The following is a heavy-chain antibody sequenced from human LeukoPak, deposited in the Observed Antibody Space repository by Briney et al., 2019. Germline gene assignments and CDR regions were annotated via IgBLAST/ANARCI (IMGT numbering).Heavy chain of an antibody. CDR2: IWYDGSKK. CDR1: GFTFSSYG. CDR3: ARDTYDSSGYSNGIY. D-gene: IGHD3-22*01. V-gene: IGHV3-33*01. Sequence: GGSLRLSCAASGFTFSSYGMHWVRQAPGKGLEWVADIWYDGSKKYYADSVKGRFTISRDNSKNTLYLQMNSLSAEDTAVYYCARDTYDSSGYSNGIYWGQGTLVTVSS. J-gene: IGHJ4*02.